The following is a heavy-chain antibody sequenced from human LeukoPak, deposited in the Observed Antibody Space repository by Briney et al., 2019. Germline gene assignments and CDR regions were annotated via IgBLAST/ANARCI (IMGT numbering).Heavy chain of an antibody. CDR2: INPNSGGT. D-gene: IGHD6-19*01. CDR3: ARGGVQWLDYFDY. V-gene: IGHV1-2*02. Sequence: ASVKVSCKASGGTFSSYAISWVRQAPGQGLEWMAWINPNSGGTNYAQKFQGRVTMTRDTSISTAYMELSSLRSDDAAVYYCARGGVQWLDYFDYWGQGTLVTVSS. CDR1: GGTFSSYA. J-gene: IGHJ4*02.